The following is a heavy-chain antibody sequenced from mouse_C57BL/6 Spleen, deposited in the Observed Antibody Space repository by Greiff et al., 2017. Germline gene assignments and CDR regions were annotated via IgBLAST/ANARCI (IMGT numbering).Heavy chain of an antibody. CDR2: ISDGGSYT. D-gene: IGHD3-3*01. J-gene: IGHJ3*01. CDR3: ARGGPGFAY. V-gene: IGHV5-4*03. CDR1: GFTFSSYA. Sequence: DVKLVESGGGLVKPGGSLKLSCAASGFTFSSYAMSWVRQTPEKRLEWVATISDGGSYTYYPDNVKGRFTISRDNAKNNLYLQMSHLKSEDTAMYYCARGGPGFAYWGQGTLVTVSA.